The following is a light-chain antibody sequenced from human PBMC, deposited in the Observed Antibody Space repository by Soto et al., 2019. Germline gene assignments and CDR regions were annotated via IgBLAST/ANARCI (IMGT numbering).Light chain of an antibody. J-gene: IGKJ1*01. CDR1: QSVSSN. CDR2: AAS. Sequence: EIVMTQSPTILSVSPGERATLSCRASQSVSSNLAWYQQKPGQAPRLLIYAASTRATDVPARFSGGGSETEFTLTISSLQSEDFAVYFCQQYNIWPLWTFGQGTKVDIK. CDR3: QQYNIWPLWT. V-gene: IGKV3-15*01.